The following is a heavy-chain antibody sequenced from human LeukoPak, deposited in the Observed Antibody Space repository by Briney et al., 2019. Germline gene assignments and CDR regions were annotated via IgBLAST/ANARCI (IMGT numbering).Heavy chain of an antibody. CDR2: IYSNGVT. CDR1: GFTVSNNY. V-gene: IGHV3-53*01. Sequence: PGGSLRLSCAASGFTVSNNYMIWVRQAPGKGLEWVSLIYSNGVTNYADSVKGRFTISRDNSKNTLYLQMNSLRPEDTAVYYCAKDWSCDTRGQGTMVTVSS. D-gene: IGHD2-21*01. J-gene: IGHJ3*01. CDR3: AKDWSCDT.